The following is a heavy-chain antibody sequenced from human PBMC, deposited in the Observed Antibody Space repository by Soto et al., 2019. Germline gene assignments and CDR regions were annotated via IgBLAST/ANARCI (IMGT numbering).Heavy chain of an antibody. J-gene: IGHJ4*02. V-gene: IGHV3-11*06. D-gene: IGHD3-22*01. CDR2: ISSSGAYT. CDR1: GFSFSDYY. Sequence: PGGSLRLSCAASGFSFSDYYMNWSRQAPWKGLEWISYISSSGAYTNYADSVRGRFTMSRDSAKNSLLLQMDGLRAEDTAVYYCARAKLVVEGRFDYWGQGTLVTVST. CDR3: ARAKLVVEGRFDY.